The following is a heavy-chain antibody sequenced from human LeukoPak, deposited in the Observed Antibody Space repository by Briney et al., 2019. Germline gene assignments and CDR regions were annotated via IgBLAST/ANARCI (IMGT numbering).Heavy chain of an antibody. J-gene: IGHJ5*02. CDR2: INPNGGNT. D-gene: IGHD2-15*01. CDR1: GYTFTNYY. CDR3: ATVVVVAAKGFDPFDP. Sequence: ASVKISCKASGYTFTNYYLHWVRQAPGQGLEWMGWINPNGGNTNYAQKFQGRVTMTRDTSISTAYMELSRLRSDDTAVYYCATVVVVAAKGFDPFDPWGQGTLVTVSS. V-gene: IGHV1-2*02.